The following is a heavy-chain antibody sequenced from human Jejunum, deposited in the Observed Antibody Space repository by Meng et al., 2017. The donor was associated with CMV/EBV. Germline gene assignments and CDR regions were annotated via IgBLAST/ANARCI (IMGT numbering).Heavy chain of an antibody. Sequence: QVHLQESAPGLVKPSQTLSLTCSVSGGSIGSGDYYWSWIRQPPGKGLEWIGYIHDTGSTYYNPSLKSRVDISLGTSRNHFSLTLSSVTAEDTAVYFCARGSIFVSFDSWGQGTLVTVSS. CDR2: IHDTGST. D-gene: IGHD3-3*01. J-gene: IGHJ4*02. CDR1: GGSIGSGDYY. CDR3: ARGSIFVSFDS. V-gene: IGHV4-30-4*08.